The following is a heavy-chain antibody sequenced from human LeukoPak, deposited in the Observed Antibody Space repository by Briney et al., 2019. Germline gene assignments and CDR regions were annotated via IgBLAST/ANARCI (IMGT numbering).Heavy chain of an antibody. D-gene: IGHD3-22*01. V-gene: IGHV3-23*01. Sequence: PGGSLRLSCAASGFTFSSYAMNWVRQAPGKGLEWVSGISGSGGNTYYADSVKGRFTISRDNSKSTLYLQMNSLRAEDTAVYYCTKINAHHYDSSGYYFDYWGQGTLVTVSS. CDR3: TKINAHHYDSSGYYFDY. CDR1: GFTFSSYA. J-gene: IGHJ4*02. CDR2: ISGSGGNT.